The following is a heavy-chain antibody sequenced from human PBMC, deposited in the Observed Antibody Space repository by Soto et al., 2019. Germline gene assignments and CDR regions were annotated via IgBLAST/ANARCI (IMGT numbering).Heavy chain of an antibody. Sequence: PSETLSLTCTVSGGSISSYYWSWIRQPPGKGLEWIGYIYNSGSTNYNPSLKSRVTISVDTSKNQFSLKLSSVTAADTAMYYCARDVTTVTSRWFDPWGQGTLVTVS. CDR2: IYNSGST. CDR3: ARDVTTVTSRWFDP. CDR1: GGSISSYY. J-gene: IGHJ5*02. V-gene: IGHV4-59*01. D-gene: IGHD4-4*01.